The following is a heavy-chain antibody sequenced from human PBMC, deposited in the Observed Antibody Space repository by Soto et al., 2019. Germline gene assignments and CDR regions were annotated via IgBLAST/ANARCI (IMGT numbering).Heavy chain of an antibody. CDR2: ISSSSGTI. D-gene: IGHD5-18*01. V-gene: IGHV3-48*01. J-gene: IGHJ4*02. Sequence: LRLSCAASGFSFSTYSMNWVRQAPGKGLEWVSYISSSSGTIYYADSVKGRFTISRDNAKNSLYLQMNSLRAEDTAVYYCATDPADTSMVLALFDYWGQGTLVTVSS. CDR1: GFSFSTYS. CDR3: ATDPADTSMVLALFDY.